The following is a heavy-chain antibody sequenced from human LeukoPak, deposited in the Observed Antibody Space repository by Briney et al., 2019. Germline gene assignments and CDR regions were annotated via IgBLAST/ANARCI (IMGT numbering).Heavy chain of an antibody. CDR3: ARHSRVTSWVMDV. CDR1: GGSFSGYY. Sequence: SETLSHTCAVYGGSFSGYYWSWIRQPPGKGLEWIGEINHSGSTNYNPSLKSRVTISVDTSKNQFSLKLSSVTAADTAVYYCARHSRVTSWVMDVWGQGTTVTVSS. CDR2: INHSGST. V-gene: IGHV4-34*01. J-gene: IGHJ6*02. D-gene: IGHD4-4*01.